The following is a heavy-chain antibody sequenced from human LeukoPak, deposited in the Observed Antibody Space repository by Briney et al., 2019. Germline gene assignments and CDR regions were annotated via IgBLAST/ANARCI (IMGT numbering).Heavy chain of an antibody. D-gene: IGHD6-13*01. J-gene: IGHJ4*02. Sequence: GGSLRLSCAASGFTVSSNYMSWVRQAPGKGLEWVSSISSSSSYIYYADSVKGRFTISRDNAKNSLYLQMNSLRAEDTAVYYCARSDIAAREYDFWGQGTLVTVSS. CDR2: ISSSSSYI. CDR1: GFTVSSNY. V-gene: IGHV3-21*01. CDR3: ARSDIAAREYDF.